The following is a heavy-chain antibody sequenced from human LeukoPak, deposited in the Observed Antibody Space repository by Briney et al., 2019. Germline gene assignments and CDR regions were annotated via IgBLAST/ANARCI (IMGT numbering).Heavy chain of an antibody. D-gene: IGHD2-15*01. J-gene: IGHJ4*02. CDR3: ARELAATGCDF. Sequence: GASVKVSCKASGYTFTRYYMHWLRQAPGQGLEWMGIINPSGGSTTYAQKFQGRVTTTRDTSTTTVYMELGSLRSDDTAVYYCARELAATGCDFWGQGTLVTVSS. V-gene: IGHV1-46*01. CDR1: GYTFTRYY. CDR2: INPSGGST.